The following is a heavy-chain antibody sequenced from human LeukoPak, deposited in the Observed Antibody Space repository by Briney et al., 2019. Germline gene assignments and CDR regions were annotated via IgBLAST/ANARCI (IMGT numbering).Heavy chain of an antibody. CDR1: GFTFSSYG. Sequence: GGSLRLSCAASGFTFSSYGMHWVRQAPGKGLEWVAFIRYDGSNKYYADSVKGRFTISRDNSKNTLYLQMNSLRAEDTAVYYCAKDPGVLLWFGELSIWGQGTLVTVSS. J-gene: IGHJ4*02. D-gene: IGHD3-10*01. CDR2: IRYDGSNK. CDR3: AKDPGVLLWFGELSI. V-gene: IGHV3-30*02.